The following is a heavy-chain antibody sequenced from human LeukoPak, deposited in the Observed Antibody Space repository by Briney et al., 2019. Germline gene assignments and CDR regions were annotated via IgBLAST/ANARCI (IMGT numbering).Heavy chain of an antibody. CDR1: GFTFSSYW. Sequence: GGSLRLSCAASGFTFSSYWMSWVRQVPGKGLAWVANIKQDGSDKYYVDSVKGRFTISRDNAKNSMYLQMNSLKAEDTAMYYCASVAAAGPHYFYTCGQGNLVSVSS. CDR2: IKQDGSDK. J-gene: IGHJ4*02. D-gene: IGHD6-13*01. V-gene: IGHV3-7*01. CDR3: ASVAAAGPHYFYT.